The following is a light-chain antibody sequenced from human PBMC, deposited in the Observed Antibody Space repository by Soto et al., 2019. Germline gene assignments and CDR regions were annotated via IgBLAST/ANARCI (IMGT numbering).Light chain of an antibody. Sequence: DIQMTQSPSTLSGSVGDRVTITCRASQTISSWLAWYQQKPGKAPKLLIYKASTLKSGVPSRFSGSGSGTEFTLTISSLQPDDFAPYYCQHYHSYSEAFGQGTKVDIK. V-gene: IGKV1-5*03. CDR3: QHYHSYSEA. CDR1: QTISSW. J-gene: IGKJ1*01. CDR2: KAS.